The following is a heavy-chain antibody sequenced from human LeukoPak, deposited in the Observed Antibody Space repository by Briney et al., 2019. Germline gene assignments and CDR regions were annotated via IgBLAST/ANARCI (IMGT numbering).Heavy chain of an antibody. CDR1: GFTFSSYW. CDR2: INSDGSST. J-gene: IGHJ4*02. Sequence: PGGSLRLSCAASGFTFSSYWMHWVRQAPGKGLVWVSRINSDGSSTSYADSVKGRFTISRDNAKNTLYLQMNSLRAEDTAVYYCAKDIGGDTVMVAVDYWGQGTLVTVSS. V-gene: IGHV3-74*01. D-gene: IGHD5-18*01. CDR3: AKDIGGDTVMVAVDY.